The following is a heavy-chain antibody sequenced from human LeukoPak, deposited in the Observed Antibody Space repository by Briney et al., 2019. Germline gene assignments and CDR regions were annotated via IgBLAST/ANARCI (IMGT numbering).Heavy chain of an antibody. J-gene: IGHJ5*02. V-gene: IGHV4-38-2*01. CDR2: IYHSGST. Sequence: SETLSLTCAVSGYSISSGYYWGWIRQPPGKGLEWIGSIYHSGSTYYNPSLKSRVTISVDTSKNQFSLKLSSVTAADTAVYYCARSSSGWYKDNWFDPWGQGTLVTVSS. D-gene: IGHD6-19*01. CDR3: ARSSSGWYKDNWFDP. CDR1: GYSISSGYY.